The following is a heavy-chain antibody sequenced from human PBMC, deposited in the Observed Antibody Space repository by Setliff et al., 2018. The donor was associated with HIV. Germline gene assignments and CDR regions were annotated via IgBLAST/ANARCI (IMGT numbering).Heavy chain of an antibody. Sequence: ASVKVSCKASGYSFLSYDISWVRQATGQGLEWMGWMNPDTGYTGFAQKFQGRVTMTRNTSTRTAYMELSSLTSEDTAVYYCARSDGVGINSRFDSWGQGTLVTVSS. CDR2: MNPDTGYT. CDR3: ARSDGVGINSRFDS. CDR1: GYSFLSYD. D-gene: IGHD2-8*01. J-gene: IGHJ4*02. V-gene: IGHV1-8*01.